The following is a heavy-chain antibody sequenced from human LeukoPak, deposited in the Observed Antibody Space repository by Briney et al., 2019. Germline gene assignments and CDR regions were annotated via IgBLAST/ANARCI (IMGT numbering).Heavy chain of an antibody. D-gene: IGHD4-17*01. CDR1: GFTVSDTY. Sequence: PGGSLRLSCSASGFTVSDTYMSWVRQAPGKGPEWVSVIYSGGSTNYADSVRGRFTISRDSSRNTLYLQMNSLRAEDTAVYYCATRPSGDYPYFDYWGQGTLVTVSS. V-gene: IGHV3-66*01. J-gene: IGHJ4*02. CDR3: ATRPSGDYPYFDY. CDR2: IYSGGST.